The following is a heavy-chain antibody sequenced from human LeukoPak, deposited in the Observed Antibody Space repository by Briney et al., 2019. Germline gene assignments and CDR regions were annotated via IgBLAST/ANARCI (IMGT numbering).Heavy chain of an antibody. D-gene: IGHD3-3*01. CDR3: AGSLESNYDFWSGYYWFDP. J-gene: IGHJ5*02. CDR2: IYYSGST. Sequence: PSETLSLTCTVSGGSISSYYWSWIRQPPGKGLEWIGYIYYSGSTNCNPSLKSRVTISVDTSKNQFSLKLSSVTAADTAVYYCAGSLESNYDFWSGYYWFDPWGQGTLVTVSS. V-gene: IGHV4-59*01. CDR1: GGSISSYY.